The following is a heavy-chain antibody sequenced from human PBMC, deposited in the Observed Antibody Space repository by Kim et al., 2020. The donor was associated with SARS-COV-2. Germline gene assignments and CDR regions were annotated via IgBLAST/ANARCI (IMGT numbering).Heavy chain of an antibody. CDR3: AGHLETYSITIFGGNSYYFDY. Sequence: SETLSLTCTVSGGSISSSSYYWGWIRQPPGKGLEWIGSIYYSGSTYYNPSLKSRVTISVDTSKNQFSLKLSSVTAADTAVYYCAGHLETYSITIFGGNSYYFDYWGQGTLVTVSS. V-gene: IGHV4-39*01. J-gene: IGHJ4*02. CDR1: GGSISSSSYY. D-gene: IGHD3-3*01. CDR2: IYYSGST.